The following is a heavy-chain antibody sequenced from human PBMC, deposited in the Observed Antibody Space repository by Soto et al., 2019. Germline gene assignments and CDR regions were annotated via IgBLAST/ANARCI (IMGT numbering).Heavy chain of an antibody. D-gene: IGHD3-3*01. V-gene: IGHV1-8*01. CDR2: MNPNSGNT. J-gene: IGHJ4*02. CDR1: GYTFTSYD. CDR3: ARGKQSYHFWGGYYETGYYFDY. Sequence: ASVEVSCKASGYTFTSYDINWVRQATGQGLEWMGWMNPNSGNTGYAQKFQGRVTMTRNTSISTAYMELSSLRSEDTAVYYCARGKQSYHFWGGYYETGYYFDYWGQGTLVPVSS.